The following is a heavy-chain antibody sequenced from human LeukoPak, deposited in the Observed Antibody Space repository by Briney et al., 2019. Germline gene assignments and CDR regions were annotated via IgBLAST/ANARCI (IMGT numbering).Heavy chain of an antibody. CDR2: INHSGST. D-gene: IGHD4-17*01. Sequence: PSETLSLTCAVYGGSFSGYYWSWIRQPPGKGLEWIGEINHSGSTNYNPSLKSRVTISVDTSKNQFSLKLSSVTAADTAVFYCASLAYGDYYFDYWGQGTLVTVSS. CDR1: GGSFSGYY. CDR3: ASLAYGDYYFDY. V-gene: IGHV4-34*01. J-gene: IGHJ4*02.